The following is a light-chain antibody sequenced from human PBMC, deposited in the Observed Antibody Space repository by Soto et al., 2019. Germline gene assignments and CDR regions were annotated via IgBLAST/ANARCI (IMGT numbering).Light chain of an antibody. CDR1: QSVSSTY. CDR2: GAT. CDR3: QQYGRSPRT. V-gene: IGKV3-20*01. Sequence: EIVLTQSPGTLSLSPGGRATLSCRASQSVSSTYFAWYQQKPGQAPRLVIHGATTRAAGIPDRFSGSGSGTDFTLTISRLEPEDFAVYYCQQYGRSPRTFGQGTKREIK. J-gene: IGKJ2*01.